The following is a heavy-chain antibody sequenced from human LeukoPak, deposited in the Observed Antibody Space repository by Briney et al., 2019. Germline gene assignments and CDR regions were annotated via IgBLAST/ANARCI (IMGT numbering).Heavy chain of an antibody. CDR3: ARVYYGSGSYYSLPDN. Sequence: GGSLRLSCAASGFTFSSYWMHWVRQAPGKGLVWVSRINSAGTSTSYADSVKGRFTISRDNAKNTLYLQMNSLRAEDTAVYYCARVYYGSGSYYSLPDNWGQGTLVTVSS. CDR2: INSAGTST. J-gene: IGHJ4*02. CDR1: GFTFSSYW. D-gene: IGHD3-10*01. V-gene: IGHV3-74*01.